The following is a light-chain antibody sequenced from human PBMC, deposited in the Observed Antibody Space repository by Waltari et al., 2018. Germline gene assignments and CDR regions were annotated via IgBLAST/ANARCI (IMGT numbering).Light chain of an antibody. CDR1: QSILYSSNNNNY. CDR2: WAS. J-gene: IGKJ4*01. CDR3: QQHYSTPVT. V-gene: IGKV4-1*01. Sequence: DIVMTQSPDSLAVSLGERATINCKSSQSILYSSNNNNYLAWYQQKPGQPLKLLIYWASTRESGVPDRFSGSGSGTDFTLTISSLQAEDVAVYYCQQHYSTPVTSGGGTKVEIK.